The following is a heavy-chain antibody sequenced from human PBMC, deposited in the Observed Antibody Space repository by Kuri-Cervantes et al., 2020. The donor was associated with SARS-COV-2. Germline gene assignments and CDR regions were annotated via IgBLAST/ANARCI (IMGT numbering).Heavy chain of an antibody. CDR3: AKDQFQYDTAGYFDY. CDR1: GFTFSSYA. Sequence: GGSLRLSCAASGFTFSSYAMHWVRQAPGKGLEWVAVISYDGSNKYYADSAKGRFTISRDNSKNTLYLQMHSLRADDTAVYYCAKDQFQYDTAGYFDYWGQGTLVTVSS. D-gene: IGHD3-22*01. J-gene: IGHJ4*02. CDR2: ISYDGSNK. V-gene: IGHV3-30-3*01.